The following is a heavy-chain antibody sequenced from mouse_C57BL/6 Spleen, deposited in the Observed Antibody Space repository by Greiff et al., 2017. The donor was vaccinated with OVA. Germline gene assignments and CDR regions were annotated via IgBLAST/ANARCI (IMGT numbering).Heavy chain of an antibody. CDR1: GYSITSGYD. Sequence: VQLQQSGPGMVKPSQSLSLTCTVTGYSITSGYDWHWIRHFPGNKLEWMGYISYSGSTNYNPSLKSRISITHDTSKNHFFLKLNSVTTEDTATYYCAREGWDRGYFDVWGTGTTVTVSS. CDR3: AREGWDRGYFDV. V-gene: IGHV3-1*01. CDR2: ISYSGST. J-gene: IGHJ1*03. D-gene: IGHD3-3*01.